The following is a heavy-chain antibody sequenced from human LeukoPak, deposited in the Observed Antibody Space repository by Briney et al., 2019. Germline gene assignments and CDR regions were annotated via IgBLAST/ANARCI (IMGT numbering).Heavy chain of an antibody. D-gene: IGHD1-26*01. Sequence: GGSLRLSCTASGFTFSSYEMHWVRQAPGKGLEWVSYISSSGSTIYYADSVKGRLTISRDNAKNSLYLQMNSLRAEDTAVYYCARGMTGSYFGYFDYWGQGTLFTVSS. CDR1: GFTFSSYE. V-gene: IGHV3-48*03. J-gene: IGHJ4*02. CDR3: ARGMTGSYFGYFDY. CDR2: ISSSGSTI.